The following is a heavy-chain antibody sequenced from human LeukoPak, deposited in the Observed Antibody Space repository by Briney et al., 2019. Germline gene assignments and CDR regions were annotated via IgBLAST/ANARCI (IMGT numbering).Heavy chain of an antibody. CDR1: DGSISSYY. Sequence: SETLSLTCTVSDGSISSYYWSWIRQPPGKGLEWIGYIYYSGSNAYNPSLKSRVTISVDTSKNQFSLKLSSVTAADTAVYYCARELRYSSGFQHWGQGTLVTVSS. D-gene: IGHD3-9*01. V-gene: IGHV4-59*01. J-gene: IGHJ1*01. CDR2: IYYSGSN. CDR3: ARELRYSSGFQH.